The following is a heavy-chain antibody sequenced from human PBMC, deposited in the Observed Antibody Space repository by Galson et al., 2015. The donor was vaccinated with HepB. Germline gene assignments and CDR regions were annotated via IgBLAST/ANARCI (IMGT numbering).Heavy chain of an antibody. CDR1: GYTFTSYD. D-gene: IGHD5-12*01. CDR2: MNPNSGNT. J-gene: IGHJ6*03. V-gene: IGHV1-8*01. Sequence: SVKVSCKASGYTFTSYDINWVRQATGQGLEWMGWMNPNSGNTGYAQKFQGRVTMTRNTSISTAYMELSSLRSEDTAVYYCARAWAYSGYDMWSYYYYYMDVWGKGTTVTVSS. CDR3: ARAWAYSGYDMWSYYYYYMDV.